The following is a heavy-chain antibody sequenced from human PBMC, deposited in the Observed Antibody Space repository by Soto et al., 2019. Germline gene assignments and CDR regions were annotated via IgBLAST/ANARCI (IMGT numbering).Heavy chain of an antibody. CDR2: ISAYNGNT. J-gene: IGHJ6*02. CDR3: AMPVLRYLDYGMDV. V-gene: IGHV1-18*01. D-gene: IGHD3-9*01. Sequence: ASVKVSCKASGYTFTSYGISWVRQAPGQGLEWMGWISAYNGNTNYAQKLQGRVTMTTDTSTSTAYMELRSLRSDDTAVYYCAMPVLRYLDYGMDVWGQGTTVTVSS. CDR1: GYTFTSYG.